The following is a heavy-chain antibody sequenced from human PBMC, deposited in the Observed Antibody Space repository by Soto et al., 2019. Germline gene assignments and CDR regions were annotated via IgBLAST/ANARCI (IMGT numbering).Heavy chain of an antibody. D-gene: IGHD2-15*01. Sequence: PGESLKISCKGSGYSFTSYWISWVRQMPGKGLEWMGRIDPSDAYTNYSPSFQGHVTISADKSISTAYLQWSSLKASDTAMYYCARRGGSKRIHSSTYYYGMDVWRQGTRVTVSS. J-gene: IGHJ6*02. CDR1: GYSFTSYW. CDR2: IDPSDAYT. CDR3: ARRGGSKRIHSSTYYYGMDV. V-gene: IGHV5-10-1*01.